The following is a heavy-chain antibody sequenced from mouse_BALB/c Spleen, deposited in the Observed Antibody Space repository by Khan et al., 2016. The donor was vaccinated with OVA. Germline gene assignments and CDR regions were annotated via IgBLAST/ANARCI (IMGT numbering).Heavy chain of an antibody. Sequence: QIQLVQAGPELKKPGETVKISCKASGYTFTNYGMNWVKQSPGKGLKWMGWINTYTGEPTYIDDFKGRFAFSLETSASTAYLQLNNLRHEDMATYFCARCRYYYSSSSYYFDSWGQGTTLTVSS. J-gene: IGHJ2*01. V-gene: IGHV9-1*02. CDR3: ARCRYYYSSSSYYFDS. D-gene: IGHD1-1*01. CDR1: GYTFTNYG. CDR2: INTYTGEP.